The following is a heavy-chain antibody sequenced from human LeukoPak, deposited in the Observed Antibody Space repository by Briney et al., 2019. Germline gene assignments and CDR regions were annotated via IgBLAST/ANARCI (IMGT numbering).Heavy chain of an antibody. V-gene: IGHV3-30-3*01. CDR2: ISYDGSNK. J-gene: IGHJ4*02. Sequence: GRSLRLSCAASGFTFSSYAMHWVRQAPGKGLEWAAVISYDGSNKYYADSVKGRFTISRDNSKNTLYLQMNSLRAEDTAVYYCARARTVVTPGYFDYWGQGTLVTVSS. CDR1: GFTFSSYA. CDR3: ARARTVVTPGYFDY. D-gene: IGHD4-23*01.